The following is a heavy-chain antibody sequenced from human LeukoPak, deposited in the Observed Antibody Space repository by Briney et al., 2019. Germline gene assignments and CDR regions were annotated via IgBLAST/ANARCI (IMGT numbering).Heavy chain of an antibody. CDR2: IHHSGST. J-gene: IGHJ1*01. D-gene: IGHD6-13*01. Sequence: SETLSLTCIVSGYSISSGYYWGWIRQPPVKGLEWIGNIHHSGSTYYNPSLKSRVTISVDTSKNQLPLKLSSVTAADTAVYYCARVAAGIGFFQHWGQGTLVTVSS. CDR3: ARVAAGIGFFQH. CDR1: GYSISSGYY. V-gene: IGHV4-38-2*02.